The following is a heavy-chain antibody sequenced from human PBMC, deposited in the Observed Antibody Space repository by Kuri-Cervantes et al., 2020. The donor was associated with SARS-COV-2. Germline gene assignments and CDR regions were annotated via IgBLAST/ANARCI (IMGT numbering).Heavy chain of an antibody. D-gene: IGHD5-24*01. V-gene: IGHV4-34*01. CDR2: INHSGST. J-gene: IGHJ3*02. Sequence: SQTLSLTCAVYGGSFSGYYWSWIRQPPGKGLEWIGEINHSGSTNYNPSLKSRVTISVDTSKNQFSLKLSSVTAADTAVYYCAREIERPRDAFDIWGQGTMVTVSS. CDR1: GGSFSGYY. CDR3: AREIERPRDAFDI.